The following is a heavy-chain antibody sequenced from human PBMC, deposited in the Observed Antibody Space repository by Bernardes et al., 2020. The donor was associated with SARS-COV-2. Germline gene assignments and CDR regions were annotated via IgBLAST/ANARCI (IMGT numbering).Heavy chain of an antibody. CDR2: IGSDSSYI. D-gene: IGHD4-17*01. CDR3: ARNLQDYMDV. Sequence: GGSLRLFCAASGFTFNMYAMTWVRKAPGKGLEWVSTIGSDSSYIYYADSLKGRFTISRDNAKNSLYLQVNSLRDEDTGVYYCARNLQDYMDVWGQGTTVTVSS. V-gene: IGHV3-21*01. J-gene: IGHJ6*02. CDR1: GFTFNMYA.